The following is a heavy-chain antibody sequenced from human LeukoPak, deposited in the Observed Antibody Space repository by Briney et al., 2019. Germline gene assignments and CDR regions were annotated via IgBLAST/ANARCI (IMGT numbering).Heavy chain of an antibody. J-gene: IGHJ6*02. CDR1: GGSISSSSYY. D-gene: IGHD3-10*01. V-gene: IGHV4-39*01. Sequence: SETLSLTCTVSGGSISSSSYYWGWIRQPPGKGLEWIGSIYYSGSTYYNPSLKSRVTISVDTSKNQFSLKLSSVTAADTAVYYCARHPITMALTTDYYGMDVWGQGTTVTVSS. CDR3: ARHPITMALTTDYYGMDV. CDR2: IYYSGST.